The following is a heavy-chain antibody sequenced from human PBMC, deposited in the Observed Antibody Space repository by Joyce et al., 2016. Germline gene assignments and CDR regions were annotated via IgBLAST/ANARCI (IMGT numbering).Heavy chain of an antibody. Sequence: EVQLVESGGGLVKPGESLRLSCTASGFIFSSYSMTCVRQATVKGLEWVSSISKDNTYIFHSDSVKGRFTISRDNARNSLYLQMNSLRAEDTAVYYCARDVLTTVTKAYGYWGQGTLVAVSS. J-gene: IGHJ4*02. CDR1: GFIFSSYS. CDR2: ISKDNTYI. V-gene: IGHV3-21*01. D-gene: IGHD4-11*01. CDR3: ARDVLTTVTKAYGY.